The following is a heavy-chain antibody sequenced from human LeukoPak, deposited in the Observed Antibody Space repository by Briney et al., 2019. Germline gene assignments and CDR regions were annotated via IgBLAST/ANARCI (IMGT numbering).Heavy chain of an antibody. CDR2: INPNSGGT. D-gene: IGHD1-26*01. Sequence: ASVKVSRKASGYTFTGYYMHWVRQAPGQGLEWMGWINPNSGGTNYAQKFQGRVTMTRDTSISTAYMELSRLRSDDTAVYYCARVSRIVGATTTFFYWGQGTLVTVSS. CDR3: ARVSRIVGATTTFFY. V-gene: IGHV1-2*02. J-gene: IGHJ4*02. CDR1: GYTFTGYY.